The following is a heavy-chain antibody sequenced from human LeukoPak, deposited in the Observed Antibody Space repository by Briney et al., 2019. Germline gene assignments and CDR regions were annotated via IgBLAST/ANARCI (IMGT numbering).Heavy chain of an antibody. D-gene: IGHD3-16*02. Sequence: SETLSLTCTVSGDSISTYYWSWIRRPPGKGLEWIGYISDRGSTNYSPSLKSRVTISVDTSKNQFSLKLGSVTAADTAVYYCARERGRLRLGELSSRAFDYWGQGTLVTVSS. CDR1: GDSISTYY. V-gene: IGHV4-59*12. CDR2: ISDRGST. J-gene: IGHJ4*02. CDR3: ARERGRLRLGELSSRAFDY.